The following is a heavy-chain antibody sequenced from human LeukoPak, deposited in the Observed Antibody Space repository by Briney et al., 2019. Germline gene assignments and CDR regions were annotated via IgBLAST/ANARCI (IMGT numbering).Heavy chain of an antibody. J-gene: IGHJ6*02. Sequence: SETLSLTCAVYGGSFSGYYWSWIRQPPGKGLEWIGEINHSGSTNYNPSLKSRVTISVDTSKNQISLKLSSVTAADTAVYYCARGIAAAGSLYYYGMDVWGQGTTVTVSS. D-gene: IGHD6-13*01. V-gene: IGHV4-34*01. CDR2: INHSGST. CDR3: ARGIAAAGSLYYYGMDV. CDR1: GGSFSGYY.